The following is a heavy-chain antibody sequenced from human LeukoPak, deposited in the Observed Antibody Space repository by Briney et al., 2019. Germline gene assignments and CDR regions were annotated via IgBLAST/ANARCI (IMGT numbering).Heavy chain of an antibody. CDR3: ARQSSGSHYYYGMDV. Sequence: VASVKVSCKASGYSFTGYFMQWVRQAPGQGLEWMGWINPNSGDTNYAQKFQGRVTMTRDTSISTAYMELSRLRSDDAAVYYCARQSSGSHYYYGMDVWGKGTKVAVSS. CDR2: INPNSGDT. CDR1: GYSFTGYF. J-gene: IGHJ6*04. V-gene: IGHV1-2*02. D-gene: IGHD3-10*01.